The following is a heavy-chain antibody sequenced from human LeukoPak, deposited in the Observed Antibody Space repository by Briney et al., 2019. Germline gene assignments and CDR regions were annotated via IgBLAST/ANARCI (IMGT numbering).Heavy chain of an antibody. CDR3: AKVVDYYGSGSYYNDDYFDY. CDR2: ISGSGGST. J-gene: IGHJ4*02. V-gene: IGHV3-23*01. Sequence: GGSLRLSCAASGFTFSSYAMSWVRQAPGKGLEWVSAISGSGGSTYYAGSVKGRFTISRDNSKNTLYLQMNSLRAEDTAVYYCAKVVDYYGSGSYYNDDYFDYWGQGTLVTVSS. CDR1: GFTFSSYA. D-gene: IGHD3-10*01.